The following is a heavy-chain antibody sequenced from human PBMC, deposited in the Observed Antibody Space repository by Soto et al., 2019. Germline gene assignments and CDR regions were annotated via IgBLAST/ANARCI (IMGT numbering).Heavy chain of an antibody. CDR1: GFTFSSYG. Sequence: QVQLVESGGGVVQPGRSLRLSCAAAGFTFSSYGMHWVRQAPGKGLEWVAVIWYDGSNKYYADSVKGRFTISRDNSKNTLYLQMNSLRAEDTAVYYCARAWGSSLGFYYYGMDVWGQGTTVTVSS. J-gene: IGHJ6*02. CDR2: IWYDGSNK. CDR3: ARAWGSSLGFYYYGMDV. V-gene: IGHV3-33*01. D-gene: IGHD6-6*01.